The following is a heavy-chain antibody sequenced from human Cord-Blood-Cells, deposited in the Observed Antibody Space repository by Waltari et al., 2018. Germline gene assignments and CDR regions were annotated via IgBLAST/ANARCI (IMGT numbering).Heavy chain of an antibody. D-gene: IGHD6-13*01. J-gene: IGHJ4*02. CDR1: GFTFSSYG. CDR2: KSYDGSNK. V-gene: IGHV3-30*18. CDR3: AKLLAAAGVDY. Sequence: QVQLVESGGGVVQPGRSLRLSCAASGFTFSSYGMHWVRQAPGKGLEWVAGKSYDGSNKYYADSVKGRFTISRDNSKNTLYLQMNSLRAEDTAVYYCAKLLAAAGVDYWGQGTLVTVSS.